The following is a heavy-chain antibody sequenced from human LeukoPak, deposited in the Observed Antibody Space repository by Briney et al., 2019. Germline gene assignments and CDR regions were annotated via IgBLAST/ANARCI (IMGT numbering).Heavy chain of an antibody. V-gene: IGHV1-3*01. J-gene: IGHJ4*02. CDR2: INAGNGNT. CDR3: ARDGAPGYCSGGSCYSFDY. Sequence: ASVKVSCKASGYTFTSYAMHWVRQAPGQRLEWMGWINAGNGNTKYSQKFQGRVTITRDTSASTAYMELGSLRSEDTAVYYCARDGAPGYCSGGSCYSFDYWGQGTLVTVSS. D-gene: IGHD2-15*01. CDR1: GYTFTSYA.